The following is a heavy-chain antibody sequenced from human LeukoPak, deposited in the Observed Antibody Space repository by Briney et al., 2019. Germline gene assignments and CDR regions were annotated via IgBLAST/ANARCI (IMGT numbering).Heavy chain of an antibody. D-gene: IGHD1-14*01. V-gene: IGHV3-23*01. J-gene: IGHJ3*02. CDR3: AKDPKDRKPNAFDI. CDR1: GFTFSSYA. Sequence: QAGGSLRLSCAASGFTFSSYAMSWVRQAPGKGLEWVSAISGSGGSTYYADSVKGRFTISRDNSKNTPYLQMNSLRAEHTAVYYCAKDPKDRKPNAFDIWGQGTMVTVSS. CDR2: ISGSGGST.